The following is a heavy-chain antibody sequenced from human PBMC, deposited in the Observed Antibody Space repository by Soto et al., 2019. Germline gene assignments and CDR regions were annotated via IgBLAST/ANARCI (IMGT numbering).Heavy chain of an antibody. CDR3: AAGIVVDGTY. Sequence: PGGSLTLSCAASGFTFRSYSMNWVRQAPGKGLEWVSSISSSSSYIYYADSVKGRFTISRDNAKNSLYLQMNSLRAEDTAVYYCAAGIVVDGTYWGQGTLVTVSA. J-gene: IGHJ4*02. D-gene: IGHD6-19*01. V-gene: IGHV3-21*01. CDR2: ISSSSSYI. CDR1: GFTFRSYS.